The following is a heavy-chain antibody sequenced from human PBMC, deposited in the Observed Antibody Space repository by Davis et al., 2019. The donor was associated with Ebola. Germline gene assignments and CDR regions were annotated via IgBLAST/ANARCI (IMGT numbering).Heavy chain of an antibody. CDR1: GGSFSGYY. J-gene: IGHJ4*02. D-gene: IGHD3-22*01. CDR3: ARDSFYYDSSSHWNY. CDR2: VYSSGMT. V-gene: IGHV4-4*07. Sequence: PSETLSLTCTVYGGSFSGYYWSWIRQPAGKGLEWIGHVYSSGMTSYNPSLKSRVTMSIDTSKKQISLRLTSVTAADTAMYYCARDSFYYDSSSHWNYWGQGTLVTVSS.